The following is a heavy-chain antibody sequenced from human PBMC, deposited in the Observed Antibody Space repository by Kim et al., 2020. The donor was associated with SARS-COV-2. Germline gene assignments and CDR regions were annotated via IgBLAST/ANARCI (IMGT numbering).Heavy chain of an antibody. Sequence: ASVKVSCKASGYTFTGYYMHWVRQAPGQGLEWMGWINPNSGGTNYAQKFQGRVTMTRDTSISTAYMELSRLRSDDTAVYYCARVTPPNGVPNDWGQGTLVTVSS. CDR1: GYTFTGYY. V-gene: IGHV1-2*02. CDR3: ARVTPPNGVPND. J-gene: IGHJ4*02. CDR2: INPNSGGT. D-gene: IGHD2-8*01.